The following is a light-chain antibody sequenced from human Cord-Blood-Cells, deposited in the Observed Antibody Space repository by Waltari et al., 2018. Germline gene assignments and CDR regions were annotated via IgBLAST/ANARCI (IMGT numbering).Light chain of an antibody. J-gene: IGKJ2*01. CDR2: GAS. CDR1: QSVSSSY. CDR3: QQYGSSQYT. Sequence: EIVLTQSPGTLSLSPGERATLSCRASQSVSSSYLAWYQQKPGQAPRLLIDGASSSATGIPDRFSGSGSGTDFSLTISRLEPEDFAVYYCQQYGSSQYTCGQGTKLEIK. V-gene: IGKV3-20*01.